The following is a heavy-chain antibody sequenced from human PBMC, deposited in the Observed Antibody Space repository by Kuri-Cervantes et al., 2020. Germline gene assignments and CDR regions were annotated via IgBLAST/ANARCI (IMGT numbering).Heavy chain of an antibody. D-gene: IGHD3-16*02. V-gene: IGHV3-30*02. J-gene: IGHJ4*02. Sequence: GSLRLSCAASGFTFSNYGMHWVRQAPGKGLEWVAFMRYDGSTKYYADSVKGRFTISRDNSKNTLSLQMNSLRAEDTAVYYCAKEKVWGSYRCLDYWGQGTQVTVSS. CDR1: GFTFSNYG. CDR3: AKEKVWGSYRCLDY. CDR2: MRYDGSTK.